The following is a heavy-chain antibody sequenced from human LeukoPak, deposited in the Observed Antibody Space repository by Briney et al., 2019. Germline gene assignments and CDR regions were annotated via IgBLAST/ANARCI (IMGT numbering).Heavy chain of an antibody. V-gene: IGHV1-24*01. J-gene: IGHJ4*02. CDR2: FHPEDGET. CDR3: ATERITIFGVVIAKFDFDY. CDR1: GYTVTELS. D-gene: IGHD3-3*01. Sequence: ASVKVSCKVSGYTVTELSMHWVRQSPGKGLEWMGGFHPEDGETIYAQKFQGRVTITADKSTSTAYMELSSLRSEDTAVYYCATERITIFGVVIAKFDFDYWGQGTLVTVSS.